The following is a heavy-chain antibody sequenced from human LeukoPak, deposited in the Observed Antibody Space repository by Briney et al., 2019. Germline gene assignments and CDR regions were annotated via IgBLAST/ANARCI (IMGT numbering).Heavy chain of an antibody. CDR1: GGSISSYY. D-gene: IGHD2-2*01. CDR2: IYTSGST. V-gene: IGHV4-4*07. J-gene: IGHJ6*03. Sequence: SETLSLTCTVSGGSISSYYWSWIRQPAGKGLEWIGRIYTSGSTNYNPSLKSRVTISVDKSKNQFSLKLSSVTAADTAVYYCARAYCSSTSCSPGVYYMDVWGKGTTVAVSS. CDR3: ARAYCSSTSCSPGVYYMDV.